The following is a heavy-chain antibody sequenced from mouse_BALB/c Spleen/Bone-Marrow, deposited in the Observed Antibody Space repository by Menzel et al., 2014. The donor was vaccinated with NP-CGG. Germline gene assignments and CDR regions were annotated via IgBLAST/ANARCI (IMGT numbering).Heavy chain of an antibody. Sequence: QVQLKESGAELVKPGASVKLSCKASGYTFTSYYMYWVKQRPGQGLEWIGEINHSNGYTNFYEKFKSKATLTVDKSSSTAYMQLSSLTSEDSAVYYCTREGAYWGQGTLVTVSA. V-gene: IGHV1S81*02. J-gene: IGHJ3*01. CDR3: TREGAY. CDR2: INHSNGYT. CDR1: GYTFTSYY.